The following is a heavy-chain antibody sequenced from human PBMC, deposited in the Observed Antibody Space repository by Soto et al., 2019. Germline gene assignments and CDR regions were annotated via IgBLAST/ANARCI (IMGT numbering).Heavy chain of an antibody. CDR3: ASLKYSGYDWDY. CDR1: GFTFSDYY. CDR2: ISSSGSTI. V-gene: IGHV3-11*01. J-gene: IGHJ4*02. Sequence: QVQRVERGGGLVKPGGSLILSCAAYGFTFSDYYMSWIRQALGKGLAWVSYISSSGSTIYYADSVKGPFSISRDNAKNSLYLQMNSLRAEDTAVYYCASLKYSGYDWDYWCQGTLVTVSS. D-gene: IGHD5-12*01.